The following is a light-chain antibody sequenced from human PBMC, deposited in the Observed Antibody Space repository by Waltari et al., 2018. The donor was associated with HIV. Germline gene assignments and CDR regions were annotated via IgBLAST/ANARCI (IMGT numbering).Light chain of an antibody. V-gene: IGLV1-51*01. Sequence: QSIFTRPPSVSAAPGHNVNISCSGSTSNIATNYVSWYQHIPETAPKLLIFENDKRPSGIPDRFSGSKSGTSAILGIIGLQPGDEADYYCGTWDTSLAAYVFTTGTKVTV. J-gene: IGLJ1*01. CDR1: TSNIATNY. CDR3: GTWDTSLAAYV. CDR2: END.